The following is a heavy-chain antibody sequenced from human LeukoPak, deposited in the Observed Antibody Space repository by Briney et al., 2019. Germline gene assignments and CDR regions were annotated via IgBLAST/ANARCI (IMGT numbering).Heavy chain of an antibody. D-gene: IGHD5-12*01. CDR2: IYYSGYT. Sequence: SDTLPLTCAVSGYSISSNNWWGWIRQPPGKGLEWIGYIYYSGYTYYNPSLKSRVTMSVDTSKNQFSLKLSSVTAVDTAVYYCARTYSGYDSYYYYGMDVWGQGTTVTVSS. CDR3: ARTYSGYDSYYYYGMDV. V-gene: IGHV4-28*01. J-gene: IGHJ6*02. CDR1: GYSISSNNW.